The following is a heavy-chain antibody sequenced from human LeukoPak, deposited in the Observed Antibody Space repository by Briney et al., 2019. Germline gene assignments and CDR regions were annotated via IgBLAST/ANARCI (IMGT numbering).Heavy chain of an antibody. CDR2: IYTRGST. CDR3: ARSTSNRFDP. CDR1: GGSISSGGYS. Sequence: SETLSLTCAVSGGSISSGGYSWSWIRQPPGKGLEWIGYIYTRGSTNYNPSLRSRVTLSVDTSKNQFSLKLSSVTAADTAVYYCARSTSNRFDPWGQGTLVTVSS. V-gene: IGHV4-30-2*01. J-gene: IGHJ5*02.